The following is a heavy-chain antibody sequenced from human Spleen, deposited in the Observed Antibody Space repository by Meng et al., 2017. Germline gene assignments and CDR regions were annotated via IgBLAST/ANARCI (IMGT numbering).Heavy chain of an antibody. CDR1: GDTFSRDV. Sequence: QVHLVQSGAEVKKPGASVRVSCKASGDTFSRDVMHWVRQAPGQRPEWLGWINIDTGHTKYSETLQVGATMTRDTAAKTVYLALTGLKPEDTAVYYCARGGNNHGLGIDYWGQGTLVTVSS. V-gene: IGHV1-3*04. CDR3: ARGGNNHGLGIDY. J-gene: IGHJ4*02. CDR2: INIDTGHT. D-gene: IGHD5-18*01.